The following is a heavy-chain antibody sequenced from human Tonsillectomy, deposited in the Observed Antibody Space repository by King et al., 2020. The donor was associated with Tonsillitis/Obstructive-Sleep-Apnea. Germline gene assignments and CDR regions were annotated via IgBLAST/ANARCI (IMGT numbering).Heavy chain of an antibody. D-gene: IGHD1-14*01. CDR1: GFTFSSYA. J-gene: IGHJ6*03. V-gene: IGHV3-30*01. CDR3: ARVGTTPEYYYYMDV. CDR2: ISYDGSNK. Sequence: VQLVESGGGVVQPGRSLRLSCAASGFTFSSYAMHWVRQAPGKGLEWVAGISYDGSNKYYADSVKGRFTISRDNSKNTLYLQRNSLRAEDTAVYYCARVGTTPEYYYYMDVWGKGTTVTVSS.